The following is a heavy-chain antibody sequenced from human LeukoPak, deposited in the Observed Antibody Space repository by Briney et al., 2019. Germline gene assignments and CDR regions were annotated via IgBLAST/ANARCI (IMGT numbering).Heavy chain of an antibody. CDR2: INPTGGPT. V-gene: IGHV1-46*04. J-gene: IGHJ4*02. Sequence: ASVKVSCKASGYLFINYYMHWVRQAPGQGLEWMGLINPTGGPTSYAQNLQGRVVITRDTSTSTVYMELSGLTSEDTAVHFCARDYMAAVGFFDYWGQGTLVTASS. CDR3: ARDYMAAVGFFDY. D-gene: IGHD6-13*01. CDR1: GYLFINYY.